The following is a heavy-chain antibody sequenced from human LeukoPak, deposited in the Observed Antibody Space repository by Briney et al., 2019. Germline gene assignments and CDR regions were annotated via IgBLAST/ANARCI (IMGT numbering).Heavy chain of an antibody. CDR1: GFTFSSYS. CDR2: ISSSSSTI. D-gene: IGHD3-22*01. J-gene: IGHJ5*02. Sequence: GGSLGLSCAASGFTFSSYSMNWVRQAPGKGLEWVSYISSSSSTIYYADSVKGRFTISRDNAKNSLYLQMNSLRAEDTAVYYCARGALYYYDSSGYPPWGQGTLVTVSS. V-gene: IGHV3-48*04. CDR3: ARGALYYYDSSGYPP.